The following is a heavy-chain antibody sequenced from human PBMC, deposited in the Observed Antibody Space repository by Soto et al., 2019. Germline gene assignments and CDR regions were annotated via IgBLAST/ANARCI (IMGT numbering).Heavy chain of an antibody. CDR1: GDSISNSRFY. Sequence: PSETLSLTCGVSGDSISNSRFYWAWIRQPPGEGLEWIGSIYHTGNAYYNPSLKSRVTISLETSNSQFSLRLTSVTAADTAVYYCARLGAYYQSPDPWDPGTLVTVSS. CDR2: IYHTGNA. J-gene: IGHJ5*02. D-gene: IGHD2-21*01. V-gene: IGHV4-39*01. CDR3: ARLGAYYQSPDP.